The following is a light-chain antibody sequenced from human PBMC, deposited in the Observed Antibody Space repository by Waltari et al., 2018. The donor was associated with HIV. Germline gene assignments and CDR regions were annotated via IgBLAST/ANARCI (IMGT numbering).Light chain of an antibody. J-gene: IGLJ2*01. CDR1: SSDIGGYHY. V-gene: IGLV2-14*03. CDR3: SSFSITSTLVV. CDR2: DAS. Sequence: QSALTQPASVSGSPGQSITISCTGTSSDIGGYHYVSWYQQHPGKAPKLMIFDASNRPSGISSRFAGSKSGNTASLTISGLQADDEAHDFCSSFSITSTLVVFGGGTKLTVL.